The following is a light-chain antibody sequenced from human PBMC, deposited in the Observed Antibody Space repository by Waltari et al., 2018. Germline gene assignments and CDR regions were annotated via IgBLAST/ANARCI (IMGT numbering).Light chain of an antibody. J-gene: IGKJ1*01. CDR2: GAS. CDR1: QGISSW. CDR3: QQGYNTPRT. Sequence: DIQMTQSPSSLSASVGDKVTITCRASQGISSWLAWYQQKPGKAPKLLIYGASSLQSGVPSRFSCSGSGTDYTLTISSLHPEDFATYYCQQGYNTPRTFGQGTKVEIK. V-gene: IGKV1-12*01.